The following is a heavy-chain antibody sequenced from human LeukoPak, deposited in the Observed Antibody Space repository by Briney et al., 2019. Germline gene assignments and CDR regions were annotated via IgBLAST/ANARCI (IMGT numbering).Heavy chain of an antibody. CDR3: ARELRYFIWPQPGYYYYYMDV. J-gene: IGHJ6*03. V-gene: IGHV4-59*01. Sequence: SETLSLTCTVSGGSISSYYWSWIRQPPGKGLECIGYIYYSGSTNYNPSLKSRITISVDSSKSPFSLKPSSVTAADTAVYYWARELRYFIWPQPGYYYYYMDVWGKGTTVTVSS. CDR1: GGSISSYY. CDR2: IYYSGST. D-gene: IGHD3-9*01.